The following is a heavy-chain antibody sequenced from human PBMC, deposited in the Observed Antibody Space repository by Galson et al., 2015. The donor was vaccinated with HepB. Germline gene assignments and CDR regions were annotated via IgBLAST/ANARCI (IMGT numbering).Heavy chain of an antibody. Sequence: SVKVSCKASRYIFTDYYMHWVRQAPGQGLEWMGRINPNSGDTDYARKFQGRVTMTRDTSISTAYLEVAWLTSDDAAVYYCARDYDLVGTTTTRPFYSRGQGTLVTVSS. CDR1: RYIFTDYY. CDR2: INPNSGDT. V-gene: IGHV1-2*06. CDR3: ARDYDLVGTTTTRPFYS. D-gene: IGHD1-26*01. J-gene: IGHJ4*02.